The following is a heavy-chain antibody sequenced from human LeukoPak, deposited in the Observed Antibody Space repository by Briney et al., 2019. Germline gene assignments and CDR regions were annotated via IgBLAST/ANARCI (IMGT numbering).Heavy chain of an antibody. CDR2: VFYSGST. CDR1: GGSMNNFH. D-gene: IGHD6-19*01. CDR3: ASSVENSSGWHFDY. J-gene: IGHJ4*02. Sequence: SETLSLTCNVTGGSMNNFHWSWIRQPPGKGLEFLAYVFYSGSTYYNPSLKSRVTISVDTSKNQFSLKLSSVTAADTAVYYCASSVENSSGWHFDYWGQGTLVTVSS. V-gene: IGHV4-59*01.